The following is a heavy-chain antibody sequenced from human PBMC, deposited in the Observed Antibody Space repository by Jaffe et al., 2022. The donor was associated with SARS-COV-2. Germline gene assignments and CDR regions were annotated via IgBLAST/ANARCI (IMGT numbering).Heavy chain of an antibody. V-gene: IGHV4-39*01. J-gene: IGHJ4*02. CDR1: GGSISSSSYY. Sequence: QLQLQESGPGLVKPSETLSLTCTVSGGSISSSSYYWGWIRQPPGKGLEWIGSIYYSGSTYYNPSLKSRVTISVDTSKNQFSLKLSSVTAADTAVYYCARLNRDYYDSSGYYPYYFDYWGQGTLVTVSS. CDR2: IYYSGST. D-gene: IGHD3-22*01. CDR3: ARLNRDYYDSSGYYPYYFDY.